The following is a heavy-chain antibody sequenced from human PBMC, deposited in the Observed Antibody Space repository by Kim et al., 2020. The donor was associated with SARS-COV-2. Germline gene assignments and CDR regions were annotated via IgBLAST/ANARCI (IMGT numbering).Heavy chain of an antibody. CDR2: IYYSGST. CDR3: ARHYSSRITIFGVVNHMDV. D-gene: IGHD3-3*01. Sequence: SETLSLTCTVSGGSISSYYWSWIRQPPGKGLEWIGYIYYSGSTNYNPSLKSRVTISVDTSKNQFSLKLSSVTAADTAVYYCARHYSSRITIFGVVNHMDVWGKGTTVTVS. CDR1: GGSISSYY. J-gene: IGHJ6*03. V-gene: IGHV4-59*08.